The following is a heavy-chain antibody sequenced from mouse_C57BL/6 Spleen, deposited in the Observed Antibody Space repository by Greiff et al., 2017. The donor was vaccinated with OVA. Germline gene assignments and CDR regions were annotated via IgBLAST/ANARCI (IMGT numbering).Heavy chain of an antibody. D-gene: IGHD1-1*01. Sequence: EVHLVESGEGLVKPGGSLKLSCAASGFTFSSYAMSWVRQTPEKRLEWVAYISSGGDYIYYADTVKGRFTISRDNARNTLYLQMSSLKSEDTAMYYCTKEDYYGSGAWFAYWGQGTLVTVSA. V-gene: IGHV5-9-1*02. CDR3: TKEDYYGSGAWFAY. CDR2: ISSGGDYI. CDR1: GFTFSSYA. J-gene: IGHJ3*01.